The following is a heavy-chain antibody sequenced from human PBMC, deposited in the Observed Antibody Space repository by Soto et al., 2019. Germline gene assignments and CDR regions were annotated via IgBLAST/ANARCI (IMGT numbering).Heavy chain of an antibody. CDR2: IYYSGST. Sequence: QVQLQESGPGLVKPSQTLSLTCTVSGGSISSGDYYWSWIRQPPGKGLEWIGYIYYSGSTYYNPALKGRVTISVDTSKTQFSLKLSSVTAADTAVYYCARERPDGSRLDPWGQGTLVTVSS. J-gene: IGHJ5*02. CDR3: ARERPDGSRLDP. D-gene: IGHD6-13*01. V-gene: IGHV4-30-4*01. CDR1: GGSISSGDYY.